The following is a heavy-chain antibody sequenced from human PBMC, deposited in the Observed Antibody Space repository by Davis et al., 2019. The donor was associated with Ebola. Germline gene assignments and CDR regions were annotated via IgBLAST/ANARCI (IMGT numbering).Heavy chain of an antibody. Sequence: PGGSLRLSCAASGFTFSDYYMSWIRQAPGKGLEWVSYISSSGSTIYYADSVKGRFTISRDNAKNSLYLQMNSLRAEDTAVYYCATGYSSSWPREGFDYWGQGTLVTVSS. CDR2: ISSSGSTI. J-gene: IGHJ4*02. CDR3: ATGYSSSWPREGFDY. V-gene: IGHV3-11*01. D-gene: IGHD6-13*01. CDR1: GFTFSDYY.